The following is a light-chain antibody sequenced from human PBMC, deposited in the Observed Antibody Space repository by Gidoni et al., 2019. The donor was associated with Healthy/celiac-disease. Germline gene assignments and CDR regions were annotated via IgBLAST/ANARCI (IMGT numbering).Light chain of an antibody. CDR1: KLGEKY. Sequence: SYELTQPPSVSVSPGQTASITCSGDKLGEKYACWYQQKPGQSPVLVIYQDSKRPSGIHERFSGSNSGNTATLTISGTQAMDEADYYCQAWDSSTDVVFGGGTKLTVL. V-gene: IGLV3-1*01. CDR2: QDS. CDR3: QAWDSSTDVV. J-gene: IGLJ2*01.